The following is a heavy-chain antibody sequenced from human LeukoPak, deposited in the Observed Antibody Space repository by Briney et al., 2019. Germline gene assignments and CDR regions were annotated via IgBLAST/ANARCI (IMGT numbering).Heavy chain of an antibody. CDR3: ARGPHSLDY. CDR2: INPNSGGT. CDR1: GGTFSTSA. J-gene: IGHJ4*02. V-gene: IGHV1-2*02. Sequence: GASVKVSCKTSGGTFSTSAITWVRQAPGQGLEWMGWINPNSGGTNLPQKFQDRVTMTRDTSISTAYMELSRLRSDDTAVYYCARGPHSLDYWGQGTLVTVSS.